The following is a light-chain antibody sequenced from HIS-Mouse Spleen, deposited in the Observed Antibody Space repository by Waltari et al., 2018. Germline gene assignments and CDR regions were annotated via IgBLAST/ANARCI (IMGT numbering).Light chain of an antibody. Sequence: QSVLTQPPSASGTPGQRVTISCSGSRSNIGSNTVTWYQQLPGTAPKLLIYSNNQRPSGVPDRFSGSKSGTSASLAISGLQSEDEADYYCAAWDDSLNGVVFGGGTKLTVL. CDR3: AAWDDSLNGVV. CDR2: SNN. J-gene: IGLJ2*01. CDR1: RSNIGSNT. V-gene: IGLV1-44*01.